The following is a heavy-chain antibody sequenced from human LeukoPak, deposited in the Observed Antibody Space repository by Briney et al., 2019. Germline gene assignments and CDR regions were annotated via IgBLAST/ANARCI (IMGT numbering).Heavy chain of an antibody. Sequence: GESLKISCAASGFTVSSNYMSWVRQAPGKGLEWVSVIYSGGSTYYADSVKGRFTISRDNSKNTLYLQMNSLRAEDTAVYYCAREYRGEYYFAYWGQGTLVTVSS. V-gene: IGHV3-66*01. CDR1: GFTVSSNY. CDR2: IYSGGST. D-gene: IGHD3-10*01. J-gene: IGHJ4*02. CDR3: AREYRGEYYFAY.